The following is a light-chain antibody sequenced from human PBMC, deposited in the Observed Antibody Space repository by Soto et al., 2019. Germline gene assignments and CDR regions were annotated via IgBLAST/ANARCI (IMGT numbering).Light chain of an antibody. V-gene: IGKV1-5*01. CDR2: DAS. CDR3: QQFKDYVWT. CDR1: QNIDDY. J-gene: IGKJ1*01. Sequence: DIQMTQSPSTLSASVGDRVTITCRASQNIDDYLAWHQQKPGKAPKLLIYDASNLQRGVPSRFSGSGSGTEFTLIISNLQPDDFATYYCQQFKDYVWTFGQGTKVDI.